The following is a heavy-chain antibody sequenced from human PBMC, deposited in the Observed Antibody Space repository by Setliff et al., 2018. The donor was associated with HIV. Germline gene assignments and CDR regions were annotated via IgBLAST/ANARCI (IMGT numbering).Heavy chain of an antibody. J-gene: IGHJ5*02. Sequence: PGESLKISCKTSGYEFYGWWIGWVRQKPGKGLEWMGIIHPDDSNTRYSPSFRGQVTISADMSISTAYLQWSSLQASDTAMYYCVRYSGSSYKSNWFDPWGQGTRVTVSS. CDR3: VRYSGSSYKSNWFDP. V-gene: IGHV5-51*01. CDR1: GYEFYGWW. D-gene: IGHD1-26*01. CDR2: IHPDDSNT.